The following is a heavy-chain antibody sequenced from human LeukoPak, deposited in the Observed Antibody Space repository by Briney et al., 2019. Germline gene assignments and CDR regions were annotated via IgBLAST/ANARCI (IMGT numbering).Heavy chain of an antibody. Sequence: GGSLRLSCAASGFTFSSYGMSWVRQALGKGLEWVSAISGSGGSTYYADSVKGRFTISRDNSKNTLYLQMNSLRAEDTAVYYCAKSLYSGSPGGYYFDYWGQGTLVTVSS. CDR3: AKSLYSGSPGGYYFDY. CDR1: GFTFSSYG. V-gene: IGHV3-23*01. J-gene: IGHJ4*02. D-gene: IGHD1-26*01. CDR2: ISGSGGST.